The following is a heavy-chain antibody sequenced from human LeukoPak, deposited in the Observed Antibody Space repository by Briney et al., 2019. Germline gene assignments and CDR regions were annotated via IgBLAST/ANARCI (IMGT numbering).Heavy chain of an antibody. J-gene: IGHJ4*02. Sequence: GGSLRLSCAVSGFTFSDYAMHWVRQAPGKGLEWAALLQYDGNNKYYVDSVKGRFTISRDISKNTLYLQMNSLRPDDTAVYYCARDRYSGYGAFDYWGQGTLVTVSS. V-gene: IGHV3-30*02. D-gene: IGHD5-12*01. CDR3: ARDRYSGYGAFDY. CDR1: GFTFSDYA. CDR2: LQYDGNNK.